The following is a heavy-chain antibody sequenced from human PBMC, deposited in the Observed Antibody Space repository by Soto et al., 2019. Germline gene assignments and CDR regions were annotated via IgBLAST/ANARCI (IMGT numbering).Heavy chain of an antibody. V-gene: IGHV1-58*01. J-gene: IGHJ4*02. Sequence: SVKVSCKXSGFTFTSSAVQWVRQARGQRLEWIGWIVVGSGNTNYAQKFQERVTITRDMSTSTAYMELSSLRSEDTAVYYCAADSGGYYYDSSGFNYWGQGTLVTVSS. CDR3: AADSGGYYYDSSGFNY. D-gene: IGHD3-22*01. CDR2: IVVGSGNT. CDR1: GFTFTSSA.